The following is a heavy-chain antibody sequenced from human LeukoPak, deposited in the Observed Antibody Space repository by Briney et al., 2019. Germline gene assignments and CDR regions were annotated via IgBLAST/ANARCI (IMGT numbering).Heavy chain of an antibody. V-gene: IGHV1-69*05. Sequence: EASVKVSCKASGGTFSSYAISWVRQAPGQGLEWMGRIIPIFGTANYAQKFQGRVTITTDESTSTAYMELSSLRSEDTAVYYCALSSTSHYYYYMDVWGKGTTVTVSS. CDR2: IIPIFGTA. J-gene: IGHJ6*03. CDR3: ALSSTSHYYYYMDV. D-gene: IGHD2-2*01. CDR1: GGTFSSYA.